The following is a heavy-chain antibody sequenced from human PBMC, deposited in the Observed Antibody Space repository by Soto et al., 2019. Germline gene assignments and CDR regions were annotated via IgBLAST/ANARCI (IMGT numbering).Heavy chain of an antibody. CDR1: GGSISSGGYS. CDR2: IYHSGST. D-gene: IGHD6-19*01. V-gene: IGHV4-30-2*01. J-gene: IGHJ4*02. Sequence: QLQLQESGSGLVKPSQTLSLTCAVSGGSISSGGYSWSWIRQPPGKGLEWIGYIYHSGSTYYNPYLNGRVTISVDRSKCEYSQKLRSVTDADTAVYYCDSAGGLGAVAADYWGEGSLVTVSS. CDR3: DSAGGLGAVAADY.